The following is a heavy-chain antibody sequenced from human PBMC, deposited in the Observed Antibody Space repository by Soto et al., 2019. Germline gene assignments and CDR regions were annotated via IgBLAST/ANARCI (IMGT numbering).Heavy chain of an antibody. CDR2: ISPSGGST. D-gene: IGHD2-15*01. CDR1: GYTFTSYY. CDR3: ARVYCSGGGCYGIDY. J-gene: IGHJ4*02. V-gene: IGHV1-46*01. Sequence: QVQLVQSGAEVKKPGASVKVSCKASGYTFTSYYMHWVRQAPGQGLEWMGIISPSGGSTTYAQKFQGRVRRXREXSXITVYMELSSLRSEDTAVYYCARVYCSGGGCYGIDYWGQGTLVTVSS.